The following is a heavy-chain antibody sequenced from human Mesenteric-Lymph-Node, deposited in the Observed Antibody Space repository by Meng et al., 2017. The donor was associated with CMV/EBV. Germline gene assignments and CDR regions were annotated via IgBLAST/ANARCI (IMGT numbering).Heavy chain of an antibody. V-gene: IGHV1-2*02. CDR1: GYTFTGYS. J-gene: IGHJ5*02. D-gene: IGHD3-3*01. CDR2: INPNSGVT. CDR3: ARALPRITIFGVVITGWFDP. Sequence: ASVKVSCKASGYTFTGYSMHWVRQAPGQGLEWMGWINPNSGVTNYAQKFQGRVTMTRDTSTSTAYMELSRLRSDDTAVYYCARALPRITIFGVVITGWFDPWGQGTLVTVSS.